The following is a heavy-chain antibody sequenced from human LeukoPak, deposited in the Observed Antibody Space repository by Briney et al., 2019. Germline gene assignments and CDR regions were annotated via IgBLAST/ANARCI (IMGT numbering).Heavy chain of an antibody. CDR3: AREDLVRGLIGPDY. J-gene: IGHJ4*02. CDR1: GYTFASYG. CDR2: ISVYNGNT. Sequence: ASVKVSCKASGYTFASYGITWVRQAPGQGLEWMGRISVYNGNTKYAEKFQGRVSMTTDTSTSTAYMELRSPGSDDTAVYYCAREDLVRGLIGPDYWGQGTLVTVSS. D-gene: IGHD3-10*01. V-gene: IGHV1-18*01.